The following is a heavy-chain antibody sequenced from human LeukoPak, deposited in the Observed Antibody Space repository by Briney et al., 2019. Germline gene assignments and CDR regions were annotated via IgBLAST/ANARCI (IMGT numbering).Heavy chain of an antibody. CDR1: GGSISSYY. D-gene: IGHD3-16*01. J-gene: IGHJ4*02. CDR3: ARDRFGAFDY. Sequence: SETLSLTCTVSGGSISSYYWSWIRQPPGKGLEWIGYIYNSGSTKYNPSLKSRVTISVDTSKNQFSLKLSSVTAADTAVYYCARDRFGAFDYWGQGTLVTVSS. CDR2: IYNSGST. V-gene: IGHV4-59*01.